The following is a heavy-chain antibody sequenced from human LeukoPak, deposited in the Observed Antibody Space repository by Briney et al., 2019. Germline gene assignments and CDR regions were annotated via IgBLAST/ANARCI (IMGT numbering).Heavy chain of an antibody. J-gene: IGHJ3*02. CDR2: ISSSSSYI. D-gene: IGHD3-22*01. CDR3: ARDYYDSSGYYGGAFDI. CDR1: GFTFSSYS. Sequence: GGSLRLSCAASGFTFSSYSMNWVRQAPGKGLEWVSSISSSSSYIYYADSVKGRFTISRDNAKNSLYLQMISLRAEDTAVYYCARDYYDSSGYYGGAFDIWGQGTMVTVSS. V-gene: IGHV3-21*01.